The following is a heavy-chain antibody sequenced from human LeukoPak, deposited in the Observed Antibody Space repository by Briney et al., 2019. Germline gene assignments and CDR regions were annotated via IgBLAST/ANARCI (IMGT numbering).Heavy chain of an antibody. CDR1: GFTFSSYS. CDR3: ARDYYDSSGYLGIFDY. J-gene: IGHJ4*02. Sequence: GGSLRLSCAASGFTFSSYSMNWVRQAPGKGLEWVSSISSSSSYIYYADSVKGRFTISRDNAKNSLYLQMNSLRAEGTAVYYCARDYYDSSGYLGIFDYWGQGTLVTVSS. CDR2: ISSSSSYI. V-gene: IGHV3-21*01. D-gene: IGHD3-22*01.